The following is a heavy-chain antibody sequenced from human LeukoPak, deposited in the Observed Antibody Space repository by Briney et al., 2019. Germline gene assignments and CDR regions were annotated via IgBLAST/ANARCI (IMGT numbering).Heavy chain of an antibody. V-gene: IGHV4-34*01. CDR3: ARVALSRYSSGWGLFGY. Sequence: PSETLSLTCAVYGGSFSGYYWSWIRQPPGKGLEWIGEINHSGSTNYNPSLKSRVTISVDTSKNQFSLKLSSVTAADTAVYYCARVALSRYSSGWGLFGYWGQGTLVTVSS. D-gene: IGHD6-19*01. CDR1: GGSFSGYY. CDR2: INHSGST. J-gene: IGHJ4*02.